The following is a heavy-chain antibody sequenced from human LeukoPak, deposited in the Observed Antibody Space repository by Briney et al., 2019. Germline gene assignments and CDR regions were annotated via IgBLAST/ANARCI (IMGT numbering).Heavy chain of an antibody. V-gene: IGHV3-53*01. CDR3: AKSWNYYDSSGDDALDI. Sequence: GGSLRLSCAASGFTVSSNYMSWVRQAPGKGLEWVSVIYSGGSTYYADSVKGRFTISRDNSKNTLYLQMNSLRVEDTAVYYCAKSWNYYDSSGDDALDIWGQGTMVTVS. CDR2: IYSGGST. J-gene: IGHJ3*02. D-gene: IGHD3-22*01. CDR1: GFTVSSNY.